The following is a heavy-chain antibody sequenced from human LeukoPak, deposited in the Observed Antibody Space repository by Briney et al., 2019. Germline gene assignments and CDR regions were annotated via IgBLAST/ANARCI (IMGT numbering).Heavy chain of an antibody. CDR1: GFTFSSYG. V-gene: IGHV3-30*02. D-gene: IGHD3-22*01. CDR2: IRYDGSNK. Sequence: PGGSLRLSCAASGFTFSSYGMHWVRQAPGKGLEWVAFIRYDGSNKYYADYVKGRFTISRDNSKNTLYLQMNSLRADDTAVYYCARHSRSYYDSSPLFDYWGQGTLVTVSS. CDR3: ARHSRSYYDSSPLFDY. J-gene: IGHJ4*02.